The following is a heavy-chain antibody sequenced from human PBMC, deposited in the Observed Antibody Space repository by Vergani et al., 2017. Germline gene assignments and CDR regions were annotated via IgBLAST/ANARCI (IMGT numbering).Heavy chain of an antibody. CDR1: GYSISSGYY. CDR2: IYHSGST. V-gene: IGHV4-38-2*02. D-gene: IGHD1-26*01. CDR3: AREGDSGSYSAGIDY. Sequence: QVQLQESGPGLVKPSETLSLTCAVSGYSISSGYYWGWIQQPPGKGLEWIGSIYHSGSTYYNPSLKSRVTISVDTSKNQFSLKLSSVTAADTAVYYCAREGDSGSYSAGIDYWGQGTLVTVSS. J-gene: IGHJ4*02.